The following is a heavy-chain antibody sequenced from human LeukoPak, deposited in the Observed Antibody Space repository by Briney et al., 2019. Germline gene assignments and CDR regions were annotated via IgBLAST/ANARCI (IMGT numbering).Heavy chain of an antibody. Sequence: GASVKVSCKTSGYTFTSHYMHWVRQAPGQGLEWMGIINPSGGSTSYAQKFQGRATMTRDSSTSTVYMELSSLRFEDTAVYYCARDPIVGATRWDYWGQGTLVTVSS. CDR2: INPSGGST. V-gene: IGHV1-46*01. CDR1: GYTFTSHY. CDR3: ARDPIVGATRWDY. D-gene: IGHD1-26*01. J-gene: IGHJ4*02.